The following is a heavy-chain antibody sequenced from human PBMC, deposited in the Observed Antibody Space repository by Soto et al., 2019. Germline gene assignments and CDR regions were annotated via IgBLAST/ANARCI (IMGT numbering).Heavy chain of an antibody. J-gene: IGHJ4*02. V-gene: IGHV4-34*01. CDR1: GGSFSGYY. CDR3: SGGCGQPGNFDQ. Sequence: QVQLQRWGAGLLKPSETLSLTCAVYGGSFSGYYWSWICQPPGKGLEWIGEINNSGSTNYNPSLKSRVTISVDTAKNQFSLKLGSVTAADTAVYYCSGGCGQPGNFDQWGQGNLVTVSS. D-gene: IGHD7-27*01. CDR2: INNSGST.